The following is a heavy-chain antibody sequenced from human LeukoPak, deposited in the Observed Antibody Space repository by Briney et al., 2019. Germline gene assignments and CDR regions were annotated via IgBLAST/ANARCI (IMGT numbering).Heavy chain of an antibody. J-gene: IGHJ4*02. CDR2: ITAYGAGT. CDR3: ATGPRSGSFQF. Sequence: GGSLRLSCAVSGITFGSLAMSRVRQTPEKGLEWLGFITAYGAGTYYGPSENGRSTISRDNSSNTLYLQINSLRVDDTAIYYCATGPRSGSFQFWGRGTQVIVSS. CDR1: GITFGSLA. D-gene: IGHD3-10*01. V-gene: IGHV3-23*01.